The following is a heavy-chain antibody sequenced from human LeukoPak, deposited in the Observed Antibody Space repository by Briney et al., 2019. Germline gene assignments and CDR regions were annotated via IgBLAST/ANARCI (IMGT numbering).Heavy chain of an antibody. CDR2: ISSSSSYI. Sequence: PGGSLRLSCAASGFTFSSYGMHWVRQAPGKGLEWVSSISSSSSYIYYADSVKGRFTISRDNAKNSLYLQMSSLRAEDTAVYYCAREANNYGDHTMMIWGQGTLVTVSS. D-gene: IGHD4-17*01. J-gene: IGHJ4*02. CDR3: AREANNYGDHTMMI. V-gene: IGHV3-21*01. CDR1: GFTFSSYG.